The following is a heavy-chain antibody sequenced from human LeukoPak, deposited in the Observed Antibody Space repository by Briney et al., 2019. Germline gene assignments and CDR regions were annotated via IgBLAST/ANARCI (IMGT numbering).Heavy chain of an antibody. CDR3: ARDRDVGGYSYGHDY. CDR2: ISSSSSTI. D-gene: IGHD5-18*01. V-gene: IGHV3-48*04. Sequence: GGSLRLSCAASGFTFSSYSMNWVRQAPGKGLEWVSYISSSSSTIYYADSVKGRFTISRDNAKNSLYLQMNSLRAEDTAVYYCARDRDVGGYSYGHDYWGQGTLVTVSS. CDR1: GFTFSSYS. J-gene: IGHJ4*02.